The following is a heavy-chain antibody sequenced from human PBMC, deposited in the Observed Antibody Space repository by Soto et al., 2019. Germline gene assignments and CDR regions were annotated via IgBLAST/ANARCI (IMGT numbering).Heavy chain of an antibody. D-gene: IGHD2-8*01. J-gene: IGHJ6*02. V-gene: IGHV4-31*04. CDR2: IYYSGST. Sequence: QVRLQESGPGLVRPSQTLSLTCTVSGDSLSSGGYYCSWIRQLPGKGLEWIGFIYYSGSTFYNPSLRSRVTMSADASKNQISLKLSSVTAADTAVYSCAKTKTPHVRNGMDVWGQGTTVTVSS. CDR1: GDSLSSGGYY. CDR3: AKTKTPHVRNGMDV.